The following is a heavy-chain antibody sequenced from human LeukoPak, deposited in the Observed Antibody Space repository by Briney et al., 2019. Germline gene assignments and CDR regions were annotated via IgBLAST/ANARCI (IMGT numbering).Heavy chain of an antibody. J-gene: IGHJ5*02. Sequence: PSETLSLTCTVSGGSISRYYWTWIRQSAGKGLEWIGRINTSGSTNYNPSLRSRVTMSVNTSKNQFSLNLTSVTAADTAVYSCAREGGDPRWLDPWGQGTLVTVSS. V-gene: IGHV4-4*07. CDR3: AREGGDPRWLDP. D-gene: IGHD6-25*01. CDR1: GGSISRYY. CDR2: INTSGST.